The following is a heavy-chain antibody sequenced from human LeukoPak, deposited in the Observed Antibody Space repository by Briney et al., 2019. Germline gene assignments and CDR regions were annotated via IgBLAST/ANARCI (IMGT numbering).Heavy chain of an antibody. Sequence: TSETLSLTCTVSGGSISSYYWSWIRQPPGKGLEWIGYIYYSGSTNYNPSLKSRVTISVDTSKNQFSLKLSSVTAADTAVYYCARDISYDSKGADAFDIWGQGTMVTVSS. D-gene: IGHD3-22*01. J-gene: IGHJ3*02. CDR1: GGSISSYY. CDR3: ARDISYDSKGADAFDI. CDR2: IYYSGST. V-gene: IGHV4-59*01.